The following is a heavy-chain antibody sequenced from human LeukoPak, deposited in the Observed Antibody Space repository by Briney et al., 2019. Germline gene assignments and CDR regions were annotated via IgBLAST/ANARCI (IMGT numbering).Heavy chain of an antibody. D-gene: IGHD2-2*01. J-gene: IGHJ3*02. Sequence: PGGSLRLSCAASGFIFSNYGMHWVRQAPGKGLDWVAFIHYDGITKDYAASVKGRFTISRDNSKNTLYLQMNSLRAEDTAVYYCARSSSTSCYVGRFCAFDIWGQGTMVTVSS. CDR2: IHYDGITK. CDR1: GFIFSNYG. V-gene: IGHV3-30*02. CDR3: ARSSSTSCYVGRFCAFDI.